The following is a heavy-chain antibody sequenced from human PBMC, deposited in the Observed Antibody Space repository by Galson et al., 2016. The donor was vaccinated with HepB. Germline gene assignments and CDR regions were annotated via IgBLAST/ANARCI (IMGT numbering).Heavy chain of an antibody. Sequence: CAISGDSVSSNSAAWSWIRQSPSRGLEWLGRTYYRSKWYSDYAVSVKSRITISPDTSKNQFPLQLNSVTPEDTAIYYCARSAAAQHPFDYWGQGTLVTVAS. CDR1: GDSVSSNSAA. J-gene: IGHJ4*02. D-gene: IGHD6-13*01. CDR2: TYYRSKWYS. CDR3: ARSAAAQHPFDY. V-gene: IGHV6-1*01.